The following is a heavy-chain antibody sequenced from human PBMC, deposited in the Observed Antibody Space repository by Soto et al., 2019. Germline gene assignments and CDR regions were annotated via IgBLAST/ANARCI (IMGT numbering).Heavy chain of an antibody. CDR3: GRISRGARGGTF. Sequence: GGSLRLSCVASGFTFSFYYMSWARQVPGKGLEWLAKINQDGSVQSYLDSVGGRFTISRDNAKNSVYLEMGSLRPEDTAVYFCGRISRGARGGTFWGQGTRVSVFS. CDR1: GFTFSFYY. V-gene: IGHV3-7*03. CDR2: INQDGSVQ. D-gene: IGHD2-15*01. J-gene: IGHJ4*02.